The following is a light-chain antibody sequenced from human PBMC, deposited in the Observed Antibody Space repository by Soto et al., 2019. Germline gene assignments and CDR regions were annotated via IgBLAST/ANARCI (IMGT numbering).Light chain of an antibody. Sequence: ETVLTQSPGTLSLSPGERATLSCRASQSLGSDYLAWYQQKPGQAPRLLIYAVSSRATDITDRFSGSGSGTDFTLTISRLEQEDFAMYYCQLYGTSLTFGQGTKVEI. J-gene: IGKJ1*01. CDR1: QSLGSDY. V-gene: IGKV3-20*01. CDR3: QLYGTSLT. CDR2: AVS.